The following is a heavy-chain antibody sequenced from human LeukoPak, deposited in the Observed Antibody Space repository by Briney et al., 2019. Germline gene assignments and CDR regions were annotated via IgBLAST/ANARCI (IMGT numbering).Heavy chain of an antibody. CDR2: INPNSGGT. CDR1: GYTFTDFY. V-gene: IGHV1-2*02. J-gene: IGHJ4*02. CDR3: ARENYYDSSEKSAFDY. Sequence: ASVKVSCKPSGYTFTDFYIHWVRQAPGQGLEWMGWINPNSGGTNYAQKFQGRVTMTRDTSISTAYMELSRLRSDDTAVYYCARENYYDSSEKSAFDYWGQGTLVTVSS. D-gene: IGHD3-22*01.